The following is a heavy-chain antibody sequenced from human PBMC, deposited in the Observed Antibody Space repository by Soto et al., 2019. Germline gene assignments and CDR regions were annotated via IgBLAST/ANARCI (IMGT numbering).Heavy chain of an antibody. V-gene: IGHV1-69*13. Sequence: SVKVSCKASGGTFSSYAISWVRQAPGQGLEWMGGIIPIFGIANYAQKFQGRVTITADESTSTAYMELSSLRSEDTAVYYCARLGFGEDIVVVPAADTYYYYGMDVWGQGTTVTVSS. J-gene: IGHJ6*02. D-gene: IGHD2-2*01. CDR3: ARLGFGEDIVVVPAADTYYYYGMDV. CDR2: IIPIFGIA. CDR1: GGTFSSYA.